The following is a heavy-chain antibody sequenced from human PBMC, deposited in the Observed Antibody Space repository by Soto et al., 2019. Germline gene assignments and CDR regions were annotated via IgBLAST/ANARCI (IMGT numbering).Heavy chain of an antibody. Sequence: QLQLQESGPGLVKPSETLSLTCAVSGGSIIISDFYWGWIRQPPGKGLEWIGNIYYSGSTYYNPSLKNRVTLSVDTSKNQFSLDLSSVTAADTAVYYCARGGDIGVAGYWGQGILVTVSS. V-gene: IGHV4-39*01. CDR2: IYYSGST. D-gene: IGHD6-19*01. CDR3: ARGGDIGVAGY. J-gene: IGHJ4*02. CDR1: GGSIIISDFY.